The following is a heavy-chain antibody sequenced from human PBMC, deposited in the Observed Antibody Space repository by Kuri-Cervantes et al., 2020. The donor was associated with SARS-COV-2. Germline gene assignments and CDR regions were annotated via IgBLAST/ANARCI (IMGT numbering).Heavy chain of an antibody. CDR2: IRIIAYGATT. CDR1: GFTFGDYA. Sequence: GGSLRLSCTGSGFTFGDYAMSWFRQAPGKGLEWVGFIRIIAYGATTEYAASVKGRFTISRDDSKTIAYLQMHSLKTEDTAVYYCTRGMTVDSYFDYWGRGTPVTVSS. D-gene: IGHD2-15*01. CDR3: TRGMTVDSYFDY. J-gene: IGHJ4*02. V-gene: IGHV3-49*03.